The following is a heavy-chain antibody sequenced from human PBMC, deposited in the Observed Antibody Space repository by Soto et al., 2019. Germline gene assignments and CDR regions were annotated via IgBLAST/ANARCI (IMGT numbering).Heavy chain of an antibody. CDR3: ARTGFCGGDCYWFDP. CDR2: IYYGGST. V-gene: IGHV4-31*03. Sequence: PSETLSLTCTVSGGSISSGGYYWGWIRQHPGKGLEWIGYIYYGGSTYYNSSLRSRVSISIATSKNQFSLKLSSVTAADTAVYYCARTGFCGGDCYWFDPWGQGTLVTVSS. J-gene: IGHJ5*02. D-gene: IGHD2-21*02. CDR1: GGSISSGGYY.